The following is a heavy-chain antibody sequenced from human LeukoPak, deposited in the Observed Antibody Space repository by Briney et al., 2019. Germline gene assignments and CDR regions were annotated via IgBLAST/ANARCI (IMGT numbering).Heavy chain of an antibody. CDR1: GFTFSDYY. CDR2: ISSRGSTI. V-gene: IGHV3-11*01. J-gene: IGHJ4*02. Sequence: GGSLRLSCAASGFTFSDYYMSWIRHAPGKGLEWVSYISSRGSTIYYADSVKGRFTISRDNAKNSLYLQMNSLRAEDTAVYYCARAGVVGATFFDYWGQGTLVTVSS. CDR3: ARAGVVGATFFDY. D-gene: IGHD1-26*01.